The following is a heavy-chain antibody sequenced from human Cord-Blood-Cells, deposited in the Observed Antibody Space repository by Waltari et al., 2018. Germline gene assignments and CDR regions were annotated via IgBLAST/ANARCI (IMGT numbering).Heavy chain of an antibody. J-gene: IGHJ4*02. D-gene: IGHD6-19*01. CDR1: GFTVSSNH. CDR2: IYSGGST. V-gene: IGHV3-53*01. Sequence: EVQLVESGGGLIQPGGSLRLSCAASGFTVSSNHRRWVRQAPGKGLEWVSVIYSGGSTYYADSVKGRFTISRDNSKNTLYLQMDSLRAEDTAVYYCSAGSSGWYDYWGQGTLVTVSS. CDR3: SAGSSGWYDY.